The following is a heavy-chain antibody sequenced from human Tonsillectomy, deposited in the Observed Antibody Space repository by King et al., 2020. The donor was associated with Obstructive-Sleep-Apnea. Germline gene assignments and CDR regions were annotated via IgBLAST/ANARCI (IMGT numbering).Heavy chain of an antibody. Sequence: QLVQSGAEVKKPGESLKISCKGSGYTFSIYWIGWVRPMPGKGLEWMGIIYPGDSDTIYSPSFRGQVTISADKSLSTAYLQWSSLKASDTAMYYCARGPRTGDAFDYWGQGTLVTVSS. D-gene: IGHD7-27*01. V-gene: IGHV5-51*01. CDR2: IYPGDSDT. CDR3: ARGPRTGDAFDY. J-gene: IGHJ4*02. CDR1: GYTFSIYW.